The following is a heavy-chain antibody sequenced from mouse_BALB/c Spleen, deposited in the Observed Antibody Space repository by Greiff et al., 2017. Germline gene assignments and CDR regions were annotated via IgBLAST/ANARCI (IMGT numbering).Heavy chain of an antibody. CDR2: ISNGGGST. J-gene: IGHJ1*01. CDR1: GFTFSSYT. D-gene: IGHD1-2*01. CDR3: ARQRRAHWYFDV. V-gene: IGHV5-12-2*01. Sequence: EVQVVESGGGLVQPGGSLKLSCAASGFTFSSYTMSWVRQTPEKRLEWVAYISNGGGSTYYPDTVKGRFTISRDNAKNTLYLQMSSLKSEDTAMYYCARQRRAHWYFDVWGAGTTVTVSS.